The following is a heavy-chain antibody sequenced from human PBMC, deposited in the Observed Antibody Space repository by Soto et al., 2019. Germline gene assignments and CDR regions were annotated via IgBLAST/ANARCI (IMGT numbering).Heavy chain of an antibody. Sequence: SLRLSCTASGFTFSDYVMSWVRQAPGKGLEWVAVISHDGSNTYFADSVKGRFTISRDNSKNTLYLQMNSLRVEDTAVYYCARESSGYSDYDSGYFDYWGQGTLVTVSS. CDR2: ISHDGSNT. J-gene: IGHJ4*02. CDR1: GFTFSDYV. D-gene: IGHD3-9*01. CDR3: ARESSGYSDYDSGYFDY. V-gene: IGHV3-30*03.